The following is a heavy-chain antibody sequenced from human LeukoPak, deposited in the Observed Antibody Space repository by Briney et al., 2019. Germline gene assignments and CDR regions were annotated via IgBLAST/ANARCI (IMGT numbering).Heavy chain of an antibody. CDR1: GGSVSTSDYY. CDR3: ARVFDS. CDR2: VFYTGKT. Sequence: SETLSLTCTVSGGSVSTSDYYWGWIRQSPVNGLEWIGDVFYTGKTNYNPSLRGRATISIDTSKNQLSLKLTYVTAADSAVYYCARVFDSWGQGTLVTVSS. J-gene: IGHJ4*02. V-gene: IGHV4-39*07.